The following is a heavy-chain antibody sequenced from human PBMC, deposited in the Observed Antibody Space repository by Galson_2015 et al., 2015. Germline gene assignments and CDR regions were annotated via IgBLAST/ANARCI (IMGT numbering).Heavy chain of an antibody. Sequence: SGFTFSTYDMNWVRQAPGKGLEWLSHISRGSDATSYADSVKGRFTLSRDRADISLYLQMTSLRDEDTAVYFCVRDRDWAFDSWGQGTLVTVSS. V-gene: IGHV3-48*02. J-gene: IGHJ4*02. CDR3: VRDRDWAFDS. D-gene: IGHD3-9*01. CDR2: ISRGSDAT. CDR1: GFTFSTYD.